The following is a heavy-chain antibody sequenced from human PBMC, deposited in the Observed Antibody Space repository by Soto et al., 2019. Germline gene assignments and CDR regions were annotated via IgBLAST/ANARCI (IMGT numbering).Heavy chain of an antibody. D-gene: IGHD6-6*01. CDR3: AKEYSSSYYYYYMDV. V-gene: IGHV4-39*02. CDR2: IYYSGST. Sequence: SETLSLTCTVSGGSISSSSYYWGWIRQPPGKGLDWIGSIYYSGSTYYNPSLRSRVTISVDTSKNQFSLKLSSVTAADTAVYYCAKEYSSSYYYYYMDVWGKGTTVTVSS. J-gene: IGHJ6*03. CDR1: GGSISSSSYY.